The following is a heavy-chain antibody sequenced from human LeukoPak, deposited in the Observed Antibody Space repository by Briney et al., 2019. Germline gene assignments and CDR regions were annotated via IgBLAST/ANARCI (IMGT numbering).Heavy chain of an antibody. CDR1: GFTFRKYW. V-gene: IGHV3-7*01. CDR3: ARDLGYSSFDY. D-gene: IGHD2-15*01. J-gene: IGHJ4*02. Sequence: GSLRLSCAASGFTFRKYWMSWVRQAPGKGLEWVANMYQDGGEKNYVDSVKGRFTISRDNARNSLYLQMNSLTVDDTAVYYCARDLGYSSFDYWGQGALVTVSS. CDR2: MYQDGGEK.